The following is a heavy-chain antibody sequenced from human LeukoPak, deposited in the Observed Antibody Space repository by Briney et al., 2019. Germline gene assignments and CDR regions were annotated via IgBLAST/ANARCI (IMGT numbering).Heavy chain of an antibody. J-gene: IGHJ4*02. CDR1: GYSFTSNY. CDR3: ARDQEAFDY. V-gene: IGHV1-46*01. CDR2: IYPRDGST. Sequence: ASVKVSCKASGYSFTSNYMHWVRQAPGQGLEWMGMIYPRDGSTSYAQKFQGRVTVTRDTSTSTVHMELSDLRSEDTAVYYCARDQEAFDYWGQGTLVTVSS.